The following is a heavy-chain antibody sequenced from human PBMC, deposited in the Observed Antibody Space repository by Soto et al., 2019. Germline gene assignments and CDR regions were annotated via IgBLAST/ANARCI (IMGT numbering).Heavy chain of an antibody. V-gene: IGHV3-53*01. CDR2: IYSGGST. Sequence: HPGGSLRLSCAASGFTVSSNYISWVRQAPGKGLEWVSVIYSGGSTYYADSGRGRFTISRDNSKNTLYLQMKSLRAEDTAVYYCARDPPATRHRMDFWGPGPTVAVYS. CDR1: GFTVSSNY. J-gene: IGHJ6*02. CDR3: ARDPPATRHRMDF.